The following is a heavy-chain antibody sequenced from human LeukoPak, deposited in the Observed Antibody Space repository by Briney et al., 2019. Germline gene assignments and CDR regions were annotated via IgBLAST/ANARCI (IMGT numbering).Heavy chain of an antibody. Sequence: GGSLRLSCAASGFTFSSYAMTWVRQPPGKGLEWVSAISGSGGSTHYADSVKGRFTISRDNSKNTLYLQMNSLRAEDTAVYYCARGAPYSSSLSNWFDPWGQGTLVTVSS. D-gene: IGHD6-6*01. CDR1: GFTFSSYA. CDR2: ISGSGGST. J-gene: IGHJ5*02. V-gene: IGHV3-23*01. CDR3: ARGAPYSSSLSNWFDP.